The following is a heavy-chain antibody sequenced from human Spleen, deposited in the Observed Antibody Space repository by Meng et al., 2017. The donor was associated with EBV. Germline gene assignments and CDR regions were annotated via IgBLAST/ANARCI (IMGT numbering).Heavy chain of an antibody. Sequence: AGPGVVTPSVPRSLTCICPGGPITIRTLWRWVRQTPGKGLNGIGGVYHSGTPNSNPSLKSRVAISVDKSSNKFSLNLTSVTAADTAVYYCVSTAGQSTTWRYFDLWGRGTLVTVSS. V-gene: IGHV4/OR15-8*01. J-gene: IGHJ4*02. D-gene: IGHD1-1*01. CDR2: VYHSGTP. CDR3: VSTAGQSTTWRYFDL. CDR1: GGPITIRTL.